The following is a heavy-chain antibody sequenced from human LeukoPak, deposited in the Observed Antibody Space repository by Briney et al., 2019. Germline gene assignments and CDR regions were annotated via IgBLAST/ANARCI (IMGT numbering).Heavy chain of an antibody. CDR2: ISYDGSNK. Sequence: PGGSLRLSCAASGFTFSSYAMHWVRQAPGKGLEWVAVISYDGSNKYYADSVKGRFTISRDNSKNTLYLQMNSPRAEDTAVYYCARDTNWFDPWGQGTLVTVSS. V-gene: IGHV3-30-3*01. J-gene: IGHJ5*02. CDR1: GFTFSSYA. CDR3: ARDTNWFDP.